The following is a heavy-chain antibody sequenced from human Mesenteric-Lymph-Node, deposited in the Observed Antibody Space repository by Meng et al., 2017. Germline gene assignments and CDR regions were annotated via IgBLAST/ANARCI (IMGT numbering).Heavy chain of an antibody. CDR3: AKRRSGSDY. CDR2: ISGSGGST. J-gene: IGHJ4*02. V-gene: IGHV3-23*01. CDR1: GFTFSSYA. Sequence: GESLKISCAASGFTFSSYAMSWVRQAPGKGLEWVSAISGSGGSTYYADSVKGRFTISRDNSKNTLYLQMNSLRAEDTAVYYCAKRRSGSDYWGQGTLVTVSS. D-gene: IGHD1-26*01.